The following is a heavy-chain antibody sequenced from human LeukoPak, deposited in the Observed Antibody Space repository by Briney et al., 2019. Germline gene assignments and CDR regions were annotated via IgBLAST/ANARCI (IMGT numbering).Heavy chain of an antibody. J-gene: IGHJ4*02. CDR1: GGSLSGYW. Sequence: PSETLSLTCAVYGGSLSGYWRDWIRQPPGKGLEWIGEINHSGSTNYNPSLKSRVTISVDTSKNQFSLNLSSVTAADTAVYYCAGQIGARHRPIYWGQGNLVTVSS. V-gene: IGHV4-34*01. CDR2: INHSGST. CDR3: AGQIGARHRPIY. D-gene: IGHD1-14*01.